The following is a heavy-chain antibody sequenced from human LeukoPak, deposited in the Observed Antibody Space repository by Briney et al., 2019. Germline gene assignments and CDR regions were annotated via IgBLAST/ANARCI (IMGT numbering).Heavy chain of an antibody. D-gene: IGHD5-24*01. CDR3: ATKATDGYNWWWYFDL. Sequence: ASVKVSCKVSGYTLTELSMHWVRQAPGKGLEWMGGFDPEDGETIYAQKFQGRVTMTEDTSTDTAYMELSSLRSEDTAVYYCATKATDGYNWWWYFDLWGRGTLVTVSS. V-gene: IGHV1-24*01. CDR2: FDPEDGET. J-gene: IGHJ2*01. CDR1: GYTLTELS.